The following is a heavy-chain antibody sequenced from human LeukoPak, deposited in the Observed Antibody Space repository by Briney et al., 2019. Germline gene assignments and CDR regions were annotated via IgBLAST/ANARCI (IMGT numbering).Heavy chain of an antibody. CDR1: GGSISSRTYY. Sequence: SETLSLTCTVSGGSISSRTYYWGWIRQPPGKGLEWIGSIYYSGSACYNPSLKGRVTISVDTYKNQFSLRLSSVTAADTAVYYCARDPSIEVAGGDYWGQGTLVTVSS. CDR2: IYYSGSA. CDR3: ARDPSIEVAGGDY. D-gene: IGHD6-19*01. J-gene: IGHJ4*02. V-gene: IGHV4-39*02.